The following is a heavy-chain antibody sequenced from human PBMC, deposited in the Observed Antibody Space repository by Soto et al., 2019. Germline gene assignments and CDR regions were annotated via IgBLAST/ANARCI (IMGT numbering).Heavy chain of an antibody. CDR2: IKQDGSET. CDR3: ARDKRAAETPYNWFDY. Sequence: EVQLVASGGGSVQPGGSLRLSCAAAGFTFTDYWMSWIRRAPGKGQEWVANIKQDGSETNYVVSVKGRFTISRDNTKNLLFLQMDSLKVEDAAVYYCARDKRAAETPYNWFDYWGQGTLVTVSS. CDR1: GFTFTDYW. J-gene: IGHJ4*02. D-gene: IGHD1-1*01. V-gene: IGHV3-7*01.